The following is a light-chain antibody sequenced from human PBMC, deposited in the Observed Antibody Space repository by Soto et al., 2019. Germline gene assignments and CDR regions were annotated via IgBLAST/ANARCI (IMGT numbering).Light chain of an antibody. CDR2: GAS. CDR1: QSFGNNY. J-gene: IGKJ1*01. Sequence: EIVLTQSPGTLSLSPGERATLSCKASQSFGNNYLAWYQQKPGQAPMLLIYGASTRATGIPDRFSGSGSGTDFTLIISRLEPEDFAVYYCQQYNNWPRTFGQGTKVDIK. CDR3: QQYNNWPRT. V-gene: IGKV3-20*01.